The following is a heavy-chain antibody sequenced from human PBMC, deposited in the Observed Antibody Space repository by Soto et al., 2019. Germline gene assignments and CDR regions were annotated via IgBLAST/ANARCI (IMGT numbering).Heavy chain of an antibody. Sequence: KTSETLSLSCTVSGGCISSGNYYWSWIRQPPGEGLEWIGYIYSSGSTYYNPSLKSRLSISIDTSKNQFSLKLTSVTAADTAVYYCAKEGYGYGYRDFDSWGRGTLVTVSS. CDR1: GGCISSGNYY. D-gene: IGHD5-18*01. V-gene: IGHV4-30-4*01. J-gene: IGHJ4*02. CDR2: IYSSGST. CDR3: AKEGYGYGYRDFDS.